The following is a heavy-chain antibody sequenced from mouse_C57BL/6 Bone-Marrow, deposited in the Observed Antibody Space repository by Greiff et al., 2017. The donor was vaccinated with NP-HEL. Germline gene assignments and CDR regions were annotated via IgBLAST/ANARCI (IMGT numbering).Heavy chain of an antibody. CDR3: TGPGVTTRAWFAY. V-gene: IGHV6-3*01. CDR2: IRLKSDNYAT. D-gene: IGHD2-2*01. CDR1: GFTFSNYW. Sequence: EVKLMESGGGLVQPGGSMKLSCVASGFTFSNYWMNWVRQSPEKGLEWVAQIRLKSDNYATHYAESVKGRFTISRDDSKSSVYLQMNNLRAEDTGIYYCTGPGVTTRAWFAYWGQGTLVTVSA. J-gene: IGHJ3*01.